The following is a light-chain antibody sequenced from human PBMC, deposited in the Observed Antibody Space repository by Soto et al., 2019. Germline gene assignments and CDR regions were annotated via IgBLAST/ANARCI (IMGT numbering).Light chain of an antibody. V-gene: IGLV2-14*01. CDR3: SSYTSSSTLPLYV. CDR1: SSEVGGYYY. CDR2: DVS. Sequence: QSVLTQPAPVSGSPGEWITISCPGTSSEVGGYYYVSWYQQHPGKAPKLMIYDVSNRPSGVSNRFSGSKSGNTASLTISGLQAEDEADYYCSSYTSSSTLPLYVFGTGTKVTVL. J-gene: IGLJ1*01.